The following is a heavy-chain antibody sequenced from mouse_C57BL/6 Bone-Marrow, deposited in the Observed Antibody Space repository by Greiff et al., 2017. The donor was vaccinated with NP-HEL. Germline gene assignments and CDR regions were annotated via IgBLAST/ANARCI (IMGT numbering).Heavy chain of an antibody. CDR1: GFNIKDDY. J-gene: IGHJ3*01. CDR3: TTDDYDEGFAY. D-gene: IGHD2-4*01. CDR2: IDPENGDT. Sequence: EVQWVESGAELVRPGASVKLSCTASGFNIKDDYIHWVKQGPEQGLEWIGWIDPENGDTEYASKFQGKATITADTSSNTAYLQLSSLTSEDTAVYYCTTDDYDEGFAYWGQGTLVTVSA. V-gene: IGHV14-4*01.